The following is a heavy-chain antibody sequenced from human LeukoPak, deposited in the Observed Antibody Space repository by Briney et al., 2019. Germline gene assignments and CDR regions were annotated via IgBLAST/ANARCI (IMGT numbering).Heavy chain of an antibody. Sequence: SETLSLTCDVPGVSINTCCYYWTWIRQPPGQGLEWIGYKYYSGSTRYNSSLRSRLTISLDSSKNQFSLRLTSVTAADTAVYYCARGRSYGFDFDSWGPGTLVIVSS. J-gene: IGHJ4*02. CDR1: GVSINTCCYY. CDR2: KYYSGST. V-gene: IGHV4-61*01. CDR3: ARGRSYGFDFDS. D-gene: IGHD5-18*01.